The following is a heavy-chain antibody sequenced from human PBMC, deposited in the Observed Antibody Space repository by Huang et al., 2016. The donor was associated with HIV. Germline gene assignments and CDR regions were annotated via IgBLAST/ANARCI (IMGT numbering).Heavy chain of an antibody. Sequence: QVQLVQSGAEVKKPGASVKVSCKASGYTFTSYGISWVRQAPGQGLEWMGWISAYHGHTNYAQKLQGRVTMTTETSTSTAYMELRSLGSDDTAVYYCARDRGAVAGTSPGYWGQGTLVTVSS. CDR2: ISAYHGHT. V-gene: IGHV1-18*01. J-gene: IGHJ4*02. D-gene: IGHD6-19*01. CDR3: ARDRGAVAGTSPGY. CDR1: GYTFTSYG.